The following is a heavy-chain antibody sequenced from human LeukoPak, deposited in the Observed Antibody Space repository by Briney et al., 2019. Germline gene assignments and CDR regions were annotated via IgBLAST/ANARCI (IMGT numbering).Heavy chain of an antibody. CDR3: ARAVHQWELQRFDGFDL. CDR1: GFMFSTYA. D-gene: IGHD1-26*01. J-gene: IGHJ3*01. CDR2: ISSNGGSR. V-gene: IGHV3-64*01. Sequence: PGGSLRLSCAASGFMFSTYALHWVRQAPGQGLEYVSTISSNGGSRYYANSVKDRFTISRDNYKKTLYLQMGSLRPEDMGVYYCARAVHQWELQRFDGFDLWGQGTMVTVSS.